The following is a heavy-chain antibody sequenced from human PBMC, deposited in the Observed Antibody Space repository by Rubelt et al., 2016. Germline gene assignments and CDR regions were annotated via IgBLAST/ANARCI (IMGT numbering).Heavy chain of an antibody. CDR2: IYQSGNT. CDR3: ARGRGYSYANWFDP. V-gene: IGHV4-39*07. CDR1: GGSIITPNYY. Sequence: QLQLQESGPGLAKPSETLTLTCTVSGGSIITPNYYWGWIRQPPGKGLEWVGTIYQSGNTYYNPSLKSRVTISVDTSKNQFSLRLTSVTAADTAVYYCARGRGYSYANWFDPWGQGTLVTVSS. J-gene: IGHJ5*02. D-gene: IGHD5-18*01.